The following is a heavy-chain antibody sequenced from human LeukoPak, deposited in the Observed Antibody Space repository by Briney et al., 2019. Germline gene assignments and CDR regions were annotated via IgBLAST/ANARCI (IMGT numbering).Heavy chain of an antibody. V-gene: IGHV3-66*02. J-gene: IGHJ6*03. CDR3: AREKRLLWFGELVYYYYYYMDV. D-gene: IGHD3-10*01. CDR1: GFTVSSNY. CDR2: IYSGGST. Sequence: PGGSLRLSCAASGFTVSSNYMSWVRQAPGKGLEWVSVIYSGGSTYYADSVKGRFTISRDNSKNTLYLQMNSLRAEDTAVYYCAREKRLLWFGELVYYYYYYMDVWGKGTTVTVS.